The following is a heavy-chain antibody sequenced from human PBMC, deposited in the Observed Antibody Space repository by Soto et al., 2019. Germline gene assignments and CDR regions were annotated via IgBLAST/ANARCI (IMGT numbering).Heavy chain of an antibody. V-gene: IGHV1-2*06. CDR3: ARPNDAYPILYGMTS. J-gene: IGHJ6*02. CDR2: INPNSGGT. CDR1: GYIFTGYY. D-gene: IGHD1-1*01. Sequence: ASVKVSCKASGYIFTGYYMHWVRQAPGQELGWMGRINPNSGGTNYAQKFQGRVTMTRDTSISTAYTELSSLRSEDTATYYCARPNDAYPILYGMTSGAKGPRSPSP.